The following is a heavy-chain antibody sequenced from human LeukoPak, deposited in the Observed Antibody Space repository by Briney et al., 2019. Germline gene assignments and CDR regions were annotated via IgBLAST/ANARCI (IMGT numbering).Heavy chain of an antibody. D-gene: IGHD6-19*01. CDR3: ARTRIAVAKFDY. CDR1: GGSFSGYY. Sequence: PSETLSLTCAVYGGSFSGYYWSWIRQPPGKGLEWIGEINHSGSTNYNPSLKSRVTISVDTSKNQFSLKLSSVTAADTAVYYCARTRIAVAKFDYWGQGTLVTVSS. J-gene: IGHJ4*02. V-gene: IGHV4-34*01. CDR2: INHSGST.